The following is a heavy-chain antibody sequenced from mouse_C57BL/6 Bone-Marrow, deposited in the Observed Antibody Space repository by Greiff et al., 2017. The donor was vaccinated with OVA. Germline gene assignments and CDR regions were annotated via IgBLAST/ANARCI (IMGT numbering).Heavy chain of an antibody. CDR1: GYTFTDYE. CDR2: IDPETGGT. CDR3: TRGRDGIWFAY. D-gene: IGHD2-1*01. V-gene: IGHV1-15*01. J-gene: IGHJ3*01. Sequence: VQLQQSGAELVRPGASVTLSCKASGYTFTDYEMHWVKQTPVHGLEWIGAIDPETGGTAYNQKFKGKAILTADKSSSTAYMELRSLTSEDSAVYYCTRGRDGIWFAYWGQGTLVTVSA.